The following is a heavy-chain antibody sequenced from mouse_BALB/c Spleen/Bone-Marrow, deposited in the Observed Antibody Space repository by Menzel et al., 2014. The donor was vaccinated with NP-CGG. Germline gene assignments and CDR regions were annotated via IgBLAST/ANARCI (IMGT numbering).Heavy chain of an antibody. CDR3: ARGGHDFSLDY. J-gene: IGHJ4*01. Sequence: LVESGAEFVMPGASVKMSCKASGYTFTDKWMHWVKQRPGQGLEWIGAIDTSDSYTNYNQKFKGKASLTVDASSSTAYMHLSSLTSDDSAVYYCARGGHDFSLDYWGQGTSVIVSS. V-gene: IGHV1-69*01. D-gene: IGHD2-4*01. CDR1: GYTFTDKW. CDR2: IDTSDSYT.